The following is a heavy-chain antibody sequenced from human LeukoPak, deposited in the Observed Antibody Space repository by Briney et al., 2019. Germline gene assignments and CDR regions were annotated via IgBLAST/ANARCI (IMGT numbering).Heavy chain of an antibody. CDR3: ARDVSGYDSTYYFDY. CDR1: GGSISSHY. J-gene: IGHJ4*02. D-gene: IGHD5-12*01. Sequence: SETLSLTCTVSGGSISSHYWSWIRQPPGKGLEWIGYIYYSGSTNYNPSLKSRVTISVDTSKNQFSLKLSSVTAADTAVYYCARDVSGYDSTYYFDYWGQGTLVTVPS. V-gene: IGHV4-59*11. CDR2: IYYSGST.